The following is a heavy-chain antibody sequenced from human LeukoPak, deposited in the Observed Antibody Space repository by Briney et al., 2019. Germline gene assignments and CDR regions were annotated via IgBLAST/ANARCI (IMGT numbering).Heavy chain of an antibody. CDR2: IYYSGST. D-gene: IGHD6-19*01. CDR3: ARLGYSSGWYGSDY. V-gene: IGHV4-39*01. J-gene: IGHJ4*02. Sequence: SETLSLTCTVSGGSISSSSYCWGWIRQPPGKGLEWIGSIYYSGSTYYNPSLKSRVTISVDTSKNQFSLKLSSVTAADTAVYYCARLGYSSGWYGSDYRGQGTLVTVSS. CDR1: GGSISSSSYC.